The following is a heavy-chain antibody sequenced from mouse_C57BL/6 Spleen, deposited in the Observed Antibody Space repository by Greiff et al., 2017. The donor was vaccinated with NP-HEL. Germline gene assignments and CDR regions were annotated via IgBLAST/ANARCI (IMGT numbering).Heavy chain of an antibody. Sequence: EVKLVESGGGLVKPGGSLKLSCAASGFTFSSYAMSWVRQTPEKRLEWVATISDGGSYTYYPDNVKGRFTISRDNAKNNLYLQMSHLKSEDTAMYYCARYGYPDYWGQGTTLTVSS. V-gene: IGHV5-4*03. CDR2: ISDGGSYT. CDR1: GFTFSSYA. D-gene: IGHD2-2*01. J-gene: IGHJ2*01. CDR3: ARYGYPDY.